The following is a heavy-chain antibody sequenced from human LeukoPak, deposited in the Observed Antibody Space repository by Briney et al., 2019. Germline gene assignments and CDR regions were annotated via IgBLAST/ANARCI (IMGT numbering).Heavy chain of an antibody. CDR3: AKVDDTAVAGAFDY. CDR2: IYSGGEK. D-gene: IGHD6-19*01. V-gene: IGHV3-53*01. J-gene: IGHJ4*02. Sequence: GGSLRLSCAVSGFTVRSNYMSWVRQAPGKGPEWVSVIYSGGEKFYADSVKGRFTISRDNFKNTLYLQMNSLRVEDTAVYYCAKVDDTAVAGAFDYWGQGTLVTVSS. CDR1: GFTVRSNY.